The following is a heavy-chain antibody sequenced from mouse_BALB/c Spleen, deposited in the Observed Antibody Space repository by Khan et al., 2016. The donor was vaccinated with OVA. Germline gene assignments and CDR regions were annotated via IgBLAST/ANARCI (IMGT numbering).Heavy chain of an antibody. D-gene: IGHD1-3*01. CDR3: ARRGGGSYYYAMDY. CDR1: GYSITSDYA. CDR2: ISYSGST. Sequence: EVQLLETGPGLVKPSQSLSLTCTVTGYSITSDYAWNWIRQFPGNKLEWMGYISYSGSTSYNPSLKSRISITRDTSKNQFFLQLNSVTTEDTATDYCARRGGGSYYYAMDYWGQRTSVTVSS. J-gene: IGHJ4*01. V-gene: IGHV3-2*02.